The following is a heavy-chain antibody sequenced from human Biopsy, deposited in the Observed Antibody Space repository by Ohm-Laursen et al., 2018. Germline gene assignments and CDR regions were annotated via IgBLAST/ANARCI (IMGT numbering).Heavy chain of an antibody. J-gene: IGHJ4*02. D-gene: IGHD3-16*01. CDR2: MYYSGST. CDR3: VRGRSPATY. V-gene: IGHV4-59*01. Sequence: GTLSLTCTVSGGSLNFYYWSWIRQPPGKGLEWIGYMYYSGSTKYSPSLKNRVTVSFVTSRNQFSLKLTSMTPADTAVYYCVRGRSPATYWGQGALVIVSS. CDR1: GGSLNFYY.